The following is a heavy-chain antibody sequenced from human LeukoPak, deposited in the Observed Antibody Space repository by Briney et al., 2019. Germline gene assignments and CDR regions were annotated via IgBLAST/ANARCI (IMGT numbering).Heavy chain of an antibody. CDR3: TRDLMDYDVSTGLHHYYMDV. CDR1: GFTFRGYW. CDR2: IKEDGSEK. D-gene: IGHD3-9*01. V-gene: IGHV3-7*01. J-gene: IGHJ6*02. Sequence: GGSLRLSCVASGFTFRGYWMSWVRQAPGKGLEWVANIKEDGSEKYYVDSVRGRFTISRDNAKNTLYLQMNTLRVEDTAVYYCTRDLMDYDVSTGLHHYYMDVWGQGTTVTVSS.